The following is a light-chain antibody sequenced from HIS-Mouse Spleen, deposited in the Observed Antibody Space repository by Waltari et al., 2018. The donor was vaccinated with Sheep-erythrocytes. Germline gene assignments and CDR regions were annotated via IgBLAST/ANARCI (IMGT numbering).Light chain of an antibody. V-gene: IGKV3-15*01. CDR2: GAS. CDR1: QSVSSN. CDR3: QQYNNWPWT. J-gene: IGKJ1*01. Sequence: EIVMTQSPATLSVSPGERATLSCRASQSVSSNLAWYQQKPGQAPRLLIYGASTRATGIPELTLTISSMQSEDFAVYYCQQYNNWPWTFGQGTKVEIK.